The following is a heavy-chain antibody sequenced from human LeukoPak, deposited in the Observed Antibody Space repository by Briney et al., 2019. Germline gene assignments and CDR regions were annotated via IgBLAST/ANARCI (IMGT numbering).Heavy chain of an antibody. D-gene: IGHD3-16*02. Sequence: ASVKVSCKASGYTFTSYGISWVRQAPGQGLEWMGWINAGNGNTKYSQKFQGRVTITRDTSASTAYMELSSLRSEDTAVYYCAGYTTTFDYWGQGTLVTVSS. CDR3: AGYTTTFDY. CDR2: INAGNGNT. CDR1: GYTFTSYG. J-gene: IGHJ4*02. V-gene: IGHV1-3*01.